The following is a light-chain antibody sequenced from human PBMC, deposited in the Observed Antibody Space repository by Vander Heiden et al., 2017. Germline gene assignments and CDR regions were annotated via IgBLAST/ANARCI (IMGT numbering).Light chain of an antibody. V-gene: IGKV1-39*01. Sequence: DIQMTQSPSSLSASVGDRVIITCRASPSISSYLNWYQQKPGKAPKLLIYAASSLQSGVPSRFSGSGSGTDFTLTISSLQPEDFATYFCQQSYSTPRTFGQGTKVEIE. CDR1: PSISSY. CDR3: QQSYSTPRT. CDR2: AAS. J-gene: IGKJ1*01.